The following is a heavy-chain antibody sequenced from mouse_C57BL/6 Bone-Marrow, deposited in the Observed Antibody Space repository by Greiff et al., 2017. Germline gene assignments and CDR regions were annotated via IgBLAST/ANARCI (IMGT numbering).Heavy chain of an antibody. J-gene: IGHJ2*01. Sequence: QVQLQQPGAELVKPGASVKLSCKASGYTFTSYWMHWVKQRPGQGLEWIGMIHPNSGSTNYNEKFKSKATLTVDKSSSTAYMQLSSLTSEDSAVYYCARRDGNYVVDYWGQGTTLTVSS. D-gene: IGHD2-1*01. CDR3: ARRDGNYVVDY. V-gene: IGHV1-64*01. CDR2: IHPNSGST. CDR1: GYTFTSYW.